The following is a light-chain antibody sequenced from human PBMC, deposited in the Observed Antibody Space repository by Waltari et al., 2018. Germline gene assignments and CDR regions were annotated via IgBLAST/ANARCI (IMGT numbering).Light chain of an antibody. Sequence: EIVMTQSPATLSVSPGERATLSCRASQSVSSNLAWYQQKPGQAPRLLIYGASTRATGIPARFRGSGSGTEFTLTISSLQSEDFAVYYCQQYNNWGRTFGQGTKVEIK. CDR2: GAS. J-gene: IGKJ1*01. CDR1: QSVSSN. V-gene: IGKV3-15*01. CDR3: QQYNNWGRT.